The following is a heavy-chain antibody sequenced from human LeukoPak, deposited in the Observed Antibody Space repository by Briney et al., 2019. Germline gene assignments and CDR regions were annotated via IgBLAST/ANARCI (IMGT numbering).Heavy chain of an antibody. Sequence: GGSLRLSCAASGFTFSSYAMHWVRQAPGKGLEWVAVISYDGSNKYYADSVKGRFTISRDNSKNTLYLQMNSLRAEDTAVYYCARGVEQWLPNSPFDYWGQGTLVTVSS. D-gene: IGHD6-19*01. CDR1: GFTFSSYA. CDR3: ARGVEQWLPNSPFDY. V-gene: IGHV3-30-3*01. J-gene: IGHJ4*02. CDR2: ISYDGSNK.